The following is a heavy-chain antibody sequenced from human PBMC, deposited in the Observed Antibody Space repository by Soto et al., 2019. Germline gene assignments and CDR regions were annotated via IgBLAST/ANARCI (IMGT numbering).Heavy chain of an antibody. Sequence: PGGSLRLSCGASGVSFSTYSMNWVSQAPGKGLEWVSHISGYTGTKYYGDSVKGRFIISRDNAKNSLYLEMNSLRDEDTAVYFCVRDRGDRYYNGMAVWAQGTAVTVSS. J-gene: IGHJ6*02. V-gene: IGHV3-48*02. CDR2: ISGYTGTK. D-gene: IGHD3-10*01. CDR3: VRDRGDRYYNGMAV. CDR1: GVSFSTYS.